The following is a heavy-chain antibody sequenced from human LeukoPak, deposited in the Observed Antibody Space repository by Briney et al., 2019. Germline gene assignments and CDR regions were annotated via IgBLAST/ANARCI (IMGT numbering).Heavy chain of an antibody. Sequence: GGSLRLSCAASGFTFSSYSMNWVRQAPGKGLEWVSSISSSSSYIYYADSVKGRFTISRDNAKNSLYLQMNSLRAEDTAVYYCARGGPTYYYGSGSPIDYWGQGTLVTVSS. D-gene: IGHD3-10*01. J-gene: IGHJ4*02. CDR2: ISSSSSYI. CDR3: ARGGPTYYYGSGSPIDY. V-gene: IGHV3-21*01. CDR1: GFTFSSYS.